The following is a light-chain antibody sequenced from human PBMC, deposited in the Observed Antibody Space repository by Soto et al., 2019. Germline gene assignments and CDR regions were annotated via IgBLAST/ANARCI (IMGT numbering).Light chain of an antibody. V-gene: IGKV3-20*01. CDR1: QSVNNNY. Sequence: EIVLTQSPGTLSLSPGERATLSCRASQSVNNNYLAWYQQKPGQAPRLLIYGASSRATGLPDMFSGSGSGTDFTLTISRLEPEDFAVYYCQQYGSSQYTFGQGTKLEIK. CDR2: GAS. CDR3: QQYGSSQYT. J-gene: IGKJ2*01.